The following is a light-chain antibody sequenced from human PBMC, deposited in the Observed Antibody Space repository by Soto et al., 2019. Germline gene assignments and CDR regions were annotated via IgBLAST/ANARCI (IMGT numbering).Light chain of an antibody. J-gene: IGKJ1*01. CDR2: DAS. Sequence: IVLTQSPATLCLSPGERATLSCRASQSVSSYLAWYQQNPGQAPRILIYDASNRATGIPARFSGSGSGTDFTLTISSLEPEDFAVYYCQQRSNWPTFGQGTKVDIK. CDR1: QSVSSY. V-gene: IGKV3-11*01. CDR3: QQRSNWPT.